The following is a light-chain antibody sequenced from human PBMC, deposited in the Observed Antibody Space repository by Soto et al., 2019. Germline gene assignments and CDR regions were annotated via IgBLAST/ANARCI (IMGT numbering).Light chain of an antibody. CDR3: LRHNSYPLT. J-gene: IGKJ4*01. V-gene: IGKV1-17*01. CDR1: QGIRTD. CDR2: AAA. Sequence: DIQMTQSPSSLSASVGDRVTITCRASQGIRTDLGWYQQQPGKATRRLIYAAATLQSEVPSRFSGSGSGTEFTLTISSLQPEDFATSYCLRHNSYPLTFGGGNKVEIK.